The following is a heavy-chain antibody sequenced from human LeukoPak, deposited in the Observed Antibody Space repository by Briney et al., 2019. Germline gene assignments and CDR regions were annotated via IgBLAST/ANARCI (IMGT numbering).Heavy chain of an antibody. Sequence: GASLQISCKGSGYRFTNYWIGWVRQVPGKGLEWMGIIYPGDSDTRYSPSFQGQVTISADKSSSTAYLQWSSLKASDTAMYYCARSTYYYDSSGPEYFQHWGQGTLVTVSS. D-gene: IGHD3-22*01. CDR3: ARSTYYYDSSGPEYFQH. J-gene: IGHJ1*01. V-gene: IGHV5-51*01. CDR2: IYPGDSDT. CDR1: GYRFTNYW.